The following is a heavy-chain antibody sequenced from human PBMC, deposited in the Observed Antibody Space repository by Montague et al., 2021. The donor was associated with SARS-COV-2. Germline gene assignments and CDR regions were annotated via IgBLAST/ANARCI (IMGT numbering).Heavy chain of an antibody. CDR2: IYHSGST. CDR3: ASRGAGWFGSNPERFDY. CDR1: GASISNSQW. D-gene: IGHD3-10*01. J-gene: IGHJ4*02. Sequence: SETLSLTCAVSGASISNSQWWSWVRQPPGKGLEWIGDIYHSGSTXYNPPLKSRVTISVDKSKNQFSLKLNSVTAADTAVYYCASRGAGWFGSNPERFDYWGQGTLVTVSS. V-gene: IGHV4-4*02.